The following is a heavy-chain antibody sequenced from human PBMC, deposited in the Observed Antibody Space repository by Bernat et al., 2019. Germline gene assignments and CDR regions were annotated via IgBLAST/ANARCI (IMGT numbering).Heavy chain of an antibody. J-gene: IGHJ6*02. D-gene: IGHD2-2*01. CDR2: IGVYNGNT. CDR3: ARDSSKYCSTTSCFSGYYYYGMDV. CDR1: GYTFTDYG. Sequence: QVQLVQSGAEVKKPGASVEVSCKASGYTFTDYGVSWVRQAPGQGLEWLGWIGVYNGNTKYIQKFQGRVTMTTDTSTSTAYMELRSLRSDDTAVYYCARDSSKYCSTTSCFSGYYYYGMDVWGQGTTVTVSS. V-gene: IGHV1-18*01.